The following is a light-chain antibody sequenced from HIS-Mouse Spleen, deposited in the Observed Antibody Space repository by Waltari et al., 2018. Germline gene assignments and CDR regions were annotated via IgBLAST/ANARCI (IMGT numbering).Light chain of an antibody. V-gene: IGLV1-51*01. Sequence: QSVLTQPPSVSAAPGQKVTISCSGSSSNIGNNYVSWYQQLPGTAPKLLIYDNTKRPSWLPDRFPGSKSGTSATLGITGLQTGDEADYYCGTWDSSLSSYVFGTGTKVTVL. CDR2: DNT. CDR3: GTWDSSLSSYV. CDR1: SSNIGNNY. J-gene: IGLJ1*01.